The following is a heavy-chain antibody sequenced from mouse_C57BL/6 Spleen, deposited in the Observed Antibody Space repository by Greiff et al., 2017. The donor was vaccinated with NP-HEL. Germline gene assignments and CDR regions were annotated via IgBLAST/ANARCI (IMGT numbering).Heavy chain of an antibody. CDR3: ARGHYYAVVYWYFDV. D-gene: IGHD1-1*01. Sequence: VQLKESRPVLVKPGASVKMSCKASGYTFTDYYMNWVKQSHGKSLEWIGVINPYNGGTSYNQKFKGKATLTVDKSSSTAYMELNSLTSEDSAVYYYARGHYYAVVYWYFDVWGTGTTVTVSS. J-gene: IGHJ1*03. CDR2: INPYNGGT. CDR1: GYTFTDYY. V-gene: IGHV1-19*01.